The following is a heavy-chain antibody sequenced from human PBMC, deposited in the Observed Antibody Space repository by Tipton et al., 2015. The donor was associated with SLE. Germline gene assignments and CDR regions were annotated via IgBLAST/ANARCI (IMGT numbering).Heavy chain of an antibody. V-gene: IGHV4-59*12. D-gene: IGHD3-3*01. CDR3: ARALPFNYDFWSGYSTDPFDV. J-gene: IGHJ3*01. CDR1: GGSISSYY. Sequence: TLSLTCTISGGSISSYYWSWIRQPPGKGLEWIGDINYAGTTSYNPSLRSRVTISVDTSTNQLSLRLDSVTAGDTAVYYCARALPFNYDFWSGYSTDPFDVWGQGTMVTVSA. CDR2: INYAGTT.